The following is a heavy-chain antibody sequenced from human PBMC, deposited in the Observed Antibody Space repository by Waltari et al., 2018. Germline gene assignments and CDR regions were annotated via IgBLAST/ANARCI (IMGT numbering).Heavy chain of an antibody. CDR1: GFTFSDYY. J-gene: IGHJ5*02. Sequence: QVLLVESGGGLVKPGGSLRLSCAASGFTFSDYYIPGIRQAPGRGLECILHISVSGVHIFYAASVKGLFTISRDNAKNSLHLQMNGLRAEDTAVYYCARKFRLNLIMPAVDPWGQGTLVTVSS. V-gene: IGHV3-11*04. CDR2: ISVSGVHI. D-gene: IGHD2-2*01. CDR3: ARKFRLNLIMPAVDP.